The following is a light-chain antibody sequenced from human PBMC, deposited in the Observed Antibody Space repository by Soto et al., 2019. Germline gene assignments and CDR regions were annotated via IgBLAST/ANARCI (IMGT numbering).Light chain of an antibody. CDR1: QSVSSN. CDR2: GAF. J-gene: IGKJ5*01. V-gene: IGKV3-11*01. Sequence: EIVMTQSPVTLSVSPGERVTLSCRASQSVSSNLAWYQQKPGQAPSLLIYGAFTRATGIPARFSGSGSGTDFTLTISSLEPEDFAVYYCHQRTNWPITFGQGTRLEIK. CDR3: HQRTNWPIT.